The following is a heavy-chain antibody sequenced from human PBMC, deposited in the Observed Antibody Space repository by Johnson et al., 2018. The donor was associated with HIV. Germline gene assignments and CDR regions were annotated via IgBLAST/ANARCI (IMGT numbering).Heavy chain of an antibody. CDR2: IYSGGST. CDR1: GFTFDDYG. V-gene: IGHV3-66*01. D-gene: IGHD5-12*01. CDR3: ARDRDSGYDYPGAFDI. Sequence: VQLVESGGGLVKPGGSLRLSCAASGFTFDDYGMNWVRQVPGKGLEWVSVIYSGGSTYYADSVKGRFTISRDNSKNTLYLQMNSLRAEDTAVYYCARDRDSGYDYPGAFDIWGQGTMVTVSS. J-gene: IGHJ3*02.